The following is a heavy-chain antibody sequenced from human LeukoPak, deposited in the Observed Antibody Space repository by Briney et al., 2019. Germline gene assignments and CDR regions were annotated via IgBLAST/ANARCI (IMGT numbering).Heavy chain of an antibody. CDR3: AKPLGKDAFDI. V-gene: IGHV3-23*01. CDR1: GFTFSVYA. D-gene: IGHD3-10*01. CDR2: IGGSGSTT. Sequence: GGSLRLSCSASGFTFSVYAMSWVRQAPGKGLEWVSSIGGSGSTTDYADSVKGRFSISRDNSKSTLYLQMNSLRAEDTAVYYCAKPLGKDAFDIWGQGTMVTVSS. J-gene: IGHJ3*02.